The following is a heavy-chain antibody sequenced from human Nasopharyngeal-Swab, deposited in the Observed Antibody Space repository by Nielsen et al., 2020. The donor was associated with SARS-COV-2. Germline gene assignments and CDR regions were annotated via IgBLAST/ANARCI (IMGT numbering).Heavy chain of an antibody. CDR3: AKDPYYDFWSGYYGGIEY. D-gene: IGHD3-3*01. CDR1: GFTFSSYG. CDR2: ISYDGSNK. Sequence: VGSLRLSCAASGFTFSSYGMHWVRQAPGKWLEWVAVISYDGSNKYSADSVKGRFTISRDNSKNTLYLQMNSLRAEDTAVYYCAKDPYYDFWSGYYGGIEYWGKGTLVTVSS. V-gene: IGHV3-30*18. J-gene: IGHJ4*02.